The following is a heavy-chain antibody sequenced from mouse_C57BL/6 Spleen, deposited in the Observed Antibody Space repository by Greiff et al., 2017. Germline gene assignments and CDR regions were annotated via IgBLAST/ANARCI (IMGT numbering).Heavy chain of an antibody. Sequence: QVQLQQPGAELVRPGSSVKLSCKASGYTFTSYWMDWVKQRPGQGLAWIGNIYPSDSETHYNQKFKDKATLTVDKSSSTAYMQLSSLTSEDSAVYYCARRRGGYYAMDYWGQGTSVTVSS. V-gene: IGHV1-61*01. J-gene: IGHJ4*01. CDR2: IYPSDSET. CDR3: ARRRGGYYAMDY. CDR1: GYTFTSYW.